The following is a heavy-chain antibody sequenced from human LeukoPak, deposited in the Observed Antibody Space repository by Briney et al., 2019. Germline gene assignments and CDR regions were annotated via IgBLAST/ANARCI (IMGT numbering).Heavy chain of an antibody. D-gene: IGHD3-22*01. V-gene: IGHV3-23*01. CDR1: GFTFSSYD. CDR3: AKVAKITMIVVVITPSFDY. Sequence: GGTLRLSCAASGFTFSSYDMSWVRQAPGKGLEWVSAISGSGGSTYYADSVKGRFTISRDNSKNTLYLQMNSLRAEDTAVYYCAKVAKITMIVVVITPSFDYWGQGTLVTVSS. J-gene: IGHJ4*02. CDR2: ISGSGGST.